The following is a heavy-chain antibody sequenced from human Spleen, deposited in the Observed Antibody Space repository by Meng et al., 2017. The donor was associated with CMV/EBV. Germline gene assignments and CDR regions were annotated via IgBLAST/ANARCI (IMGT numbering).Heavy chain of an antibody. CDR2: ISWNSGSI. V-gene: IGHV3-9*03. CDR1: GFTFDDYA. J-gene: IGHJ6*02. Sequence: LSLTCAASGFTFDDYAMHWVRQAPGKGLEWVSGISWNSGSIGYADSVKGRFTISRDNAKNSLYLQMNSLRAEDMALYYCAKGDCSGGSCYRGYYYGMDVWGQGTTVTVSS. CDR3: AKGDCSGGSCYRGYYYGMDV. D-gene: IGHD2-15*01.